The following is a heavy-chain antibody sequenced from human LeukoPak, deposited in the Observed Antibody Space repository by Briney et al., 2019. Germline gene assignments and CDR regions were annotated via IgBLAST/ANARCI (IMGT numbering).Heavy chain of an antibody. CDR1: GFTFSSYA. Sequence: GRSLRLSCAASGFTFSSYAMSWVRQAPGKGLEWVSTISGSGISTYYADSVKGRFTISRDTSKNTLDLQMNSLRVEDTAVYYCAKGTGPLYGSGSFFDYWGQGTLVTVSS. V-gene: IGHV3-23*01. CDR3: AKGTGPLYGSGSFFDY. D-gene: IGHD3-10*01. CDR2: ISGSGIST. J-gene: IGHJ4*02.